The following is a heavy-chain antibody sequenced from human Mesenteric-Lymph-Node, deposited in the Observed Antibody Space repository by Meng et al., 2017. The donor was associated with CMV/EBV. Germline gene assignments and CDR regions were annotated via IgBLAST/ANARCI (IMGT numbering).Heavy chain of an antibody. D-gene: IGHD3-10*01. CDR2: ISYDGTTT. Sequence: GGSLRLSCDASGFSFSSYEMNWVRQAPGKGLEWVSYISYDGTTTNYADSVRGRFTISRDNAKSSLYLQMNSLRAEDTAVYYCARPVIIGSLRSKWFDPWGQGTLVTVSS. J-gene: IGHJ5*02. CDR3: ARPVIIGSLRSKWFDP. V-gene: IGHV3-48*03. CDR1: GFSFSSYE.